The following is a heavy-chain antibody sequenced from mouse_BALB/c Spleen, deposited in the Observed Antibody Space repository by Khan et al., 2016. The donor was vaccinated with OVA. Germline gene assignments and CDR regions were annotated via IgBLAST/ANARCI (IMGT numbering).Heavy chain of an antibody. CDR3: TRRGLYCIFAY. Sequence: VQLQQSGAELAKPGASVKMSCKASGYTFTNYWMHWVRQRPGQGLEWIGYINPSTGYTEYNQKFKEKATLTTDKSSSIAYMQMNSLTSEDSAVYYCTRRGLYCIFAYWGQGTLVTVSA. J-gene: IGHJ3*01. V-gene: IGHV1-7*01. CDR2: INPSTGYT. CDR1: GYTFTNYW.